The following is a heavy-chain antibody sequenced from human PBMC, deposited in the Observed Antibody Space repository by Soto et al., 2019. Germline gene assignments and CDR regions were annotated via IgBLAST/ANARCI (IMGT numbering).Heavy chain of an antibody. Sequence: QVQLVQSGAEVKKPGASVKVSCKASGYTFTSYGISWVRQAPGQGLEWMGWISAYNGNTNYAQKLRGRVTMTPDTSTITAYKELRSLRSDDTAVYFCVRKRAAAHLSFAEDDAFYIWCQGTMVTVSS. CDR2: ISAYNGNT. V-gene: IGHV1-18*01. CDR1: GYTFTSYG. J-gene: IGHJ3*02. CDR3: VRKRAAAHLSFAEDDAFYI. D-gene: IGHD3-10*01.